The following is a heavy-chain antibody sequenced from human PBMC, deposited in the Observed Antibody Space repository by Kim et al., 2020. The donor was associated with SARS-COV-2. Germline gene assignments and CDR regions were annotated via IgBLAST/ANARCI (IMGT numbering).Heavy chain of an antibody. D-gene: IGHD3-3*01. V-gene: IGHV3-23*01. CDR3: AKVRSVGVVTSFDC. Sequence: GGSLRLSCAASGFTFDDYAMNWVRQAPGKGLEWVSGISGGGGSTYYAGSVKGRFTISRDNSKNMVYLEMNSLRAEDTAVYYCAKVRSVGVVTSFDCWVQGPLAPVS. J-gene: IGHJ4*02. CDR2: ISGGGGST. CDR1: GFTFDDYA.